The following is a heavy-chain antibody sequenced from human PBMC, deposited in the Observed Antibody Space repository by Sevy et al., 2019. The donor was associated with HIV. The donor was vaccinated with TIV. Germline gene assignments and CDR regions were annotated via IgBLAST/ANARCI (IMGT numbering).Heavy chain of an antibody. Sequence: GGSLRLSCKASGFIFSRYGVHWVRQAPGKGLEWVASIFNDGKTKYYGDPVKGLFTISRDDSKNTLYLQMDSLRAEDTAVYYCARESGSDWYLDSWGQGTLVTVSS. J-gene: IGHJ4*02. CDR3: ARESGSDWYLDS. CDR2: IFNDGKTK. D-gene: IGHD2-21*02. V-gene: IGHV3-33*01. CDR1: GFIFSRYG.